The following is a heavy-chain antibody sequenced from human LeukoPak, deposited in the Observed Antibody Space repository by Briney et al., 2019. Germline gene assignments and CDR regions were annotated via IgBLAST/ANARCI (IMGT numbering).Heavy chain of an antibody. V-gene: IGHV1-69*13. CDR2: IIPIFGTA. D-gene: IGHD3-22*01. CDR3: ASENPYYYDSSGYYSHYYFDY. Sequence: SVKVSCKASGGTLSSYAISWVRQAPGQGLEWMGGIIPIFGTANYAQKFQGRVTITADESTSTAYMELSSLRSEDTAVYYCASENPYYYDSSGYYSHYYFDYWGQGTLVTVSS. J-gene: IGHJ4*02. CDR1: GGTLSSYA.